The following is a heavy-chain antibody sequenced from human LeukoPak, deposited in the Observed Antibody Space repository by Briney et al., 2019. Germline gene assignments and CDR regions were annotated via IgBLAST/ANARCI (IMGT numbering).Heavy chain of an antibody. V-gene: IGHV1-2*06. J-gene: IGHJ4*02. Sequence: ASVKVSCKASAYGFTDYYIHWVRQAPGQGLEWMGRINPNSGGTNYAQKFQGRGTMTRATSISTTYIELSRLRTDETAVYYCARSSPTYYFESSGYYYGDYWGQGTLVIVSS. CDR1: AYGFTDYY. CDR3: ARSSPTYYFESSGYYYGDY. CDR2: INPNSGGT. D-gene: IGHD3-22*01.